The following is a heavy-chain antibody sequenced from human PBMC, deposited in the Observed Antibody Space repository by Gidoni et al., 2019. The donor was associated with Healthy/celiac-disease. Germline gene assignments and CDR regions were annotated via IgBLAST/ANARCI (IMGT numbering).Heavy chain of an antibody. V-gene: IGHV3-23*01. J-gene: IGHJ4*02. Sequence: VQLSEPVGGLVQPGGSLRLSCAASRLTFSSYAMSWVRQAPGQGLGWVSAMGGSGGSTYYAASVKGRFTMSRDNCKNALYVQMSGLRAEDAAVYDCAKGGSQQLERFFDYWGQGTLVTVSS. CDR2: MGGSGGST. CDR1: RLTFSSYA. D-gene: IGHD6-13*01. CDR3: AKGGSQQLERFFDY.